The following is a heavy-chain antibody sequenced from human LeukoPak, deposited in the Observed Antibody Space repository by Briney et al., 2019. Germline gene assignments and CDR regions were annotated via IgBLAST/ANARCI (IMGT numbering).Heavy chain of an antibody. CDR2: ISSSSSYI. Sequence: GSLRLSCAASGFPFSSYSMNWVRPAPGKGLEWVSSISSSSSYIYYADSVKGRFTISRDNAKNSLYLQMNSLRAEDTAVYYCARALGYCSGGSCSEGDPWGQGTLVTVSS. V-gene: IGHV3-21*01. J-gene: IGHJ5*02. CDR1: GFPFSSYS. D-gene: IGHD2-15*01. CDR3: ARALGYCSGGSCSEGDP.